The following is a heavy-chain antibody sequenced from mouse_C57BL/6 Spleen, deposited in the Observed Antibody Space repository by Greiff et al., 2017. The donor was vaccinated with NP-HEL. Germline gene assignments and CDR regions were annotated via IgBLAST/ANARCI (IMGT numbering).Heavy chain of an antibody. V-gene: IGHV6-3*01. D-gene: IGHD3-3*01. CDR1: GFTFSNYW. J-gene: IGHJ2*01. CDR2: IRLKSDNYAT. Sequence: EVKVEASGGGLVQPGGSMKLSCVASGFTFSNYWMNWVRQSPEKGLEWVAQIRLKSDNYATHYAESVKGRFTISRDDSKSSVYLQMNNLRAEDTGIYYCTSEGLDYWGQGTTLTVSS. CDR3: TSEGLDY.